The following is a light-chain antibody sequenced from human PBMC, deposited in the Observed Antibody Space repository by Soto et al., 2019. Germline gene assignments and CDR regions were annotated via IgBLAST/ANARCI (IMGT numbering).Light chain of an antibody. CDR3: CAYVSSNTLL. Sequence: HSVLTQPASVSGSPGQSITISCTGTSSDVGGYDLVSWYQQHPGKAPKLIIYEGSKRPSGISNRFSGSKSGNTASLIISGLQGDDEGDYYCCAYVSSNTLLFGGGTQLTVL. CDR2: EGS. V-gene: IGLV2-23*01. CDR1: SSDVGGYDL. J-gene: IGLJ3*02.